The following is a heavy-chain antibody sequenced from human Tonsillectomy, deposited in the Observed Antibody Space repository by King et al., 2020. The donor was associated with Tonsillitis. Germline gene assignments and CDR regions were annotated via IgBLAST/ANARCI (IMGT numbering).Heavy chain of an antibody. CDR2: FSSSSTDI. J-gene: IGHJ4*02. Sequence: VQLVESGGGLVKPGGSLRLSCAASGFTFSYYSMNWVRQAPGKGLEWVSSFSSSSTDIYYADLVKGRFTISRDNAKNSLYLQMNSLRAEDTSVYYCARGDYYDTRGFADYWGQGTLVTVSS. CDR1: GFTFSYYS. CDR3: ARGDYYDTRGFADY. V-gene: IGHV3-21*01. D-gene: IGHD3-22*01.